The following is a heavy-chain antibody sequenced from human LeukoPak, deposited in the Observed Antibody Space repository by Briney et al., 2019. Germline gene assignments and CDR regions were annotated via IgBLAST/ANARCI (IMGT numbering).Heavy chain of an antibody. V-gene: IGHV3-23*01. J-gene: IGHJ4*02. CDR3: AKGPLVPSATYFFDS. CDR2: ISGSGGST. CDR1: GFTFSTYA. D-gene: IGHD2-2*01. Sequence: GSLRLSCAASGFTFSTYAMGWVRQAPGKGLEWVSAISGSGGSTFYADSVKGRFTISRDNSKNTLYLQMNSLTAEDTAIYYCAKGPLVPSATYFFDSWGQGTLVVVSS.